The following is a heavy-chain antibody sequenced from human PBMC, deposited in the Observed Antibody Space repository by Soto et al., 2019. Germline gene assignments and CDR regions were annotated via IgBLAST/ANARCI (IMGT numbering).Heavy chain of an antibody. V-gene: IGHV4-30-4*01. Sequence: SETLSLTCTVSGGSISSGDYYWSWIRQPPGKGLEWIGYIYYSGSTYYNPSLKSRVTISVDTSKNQFSLKLSSVTAADTAVYYCATFYVDTAMAEDYWGQGALVTVSS. CDR1: GGSISSGDYY. CDR3: ATFYVDTAMAEDY. D-gene: IGHD5-18*01. CDR2: IYYSGST. J-gene: IGHJ4*02.